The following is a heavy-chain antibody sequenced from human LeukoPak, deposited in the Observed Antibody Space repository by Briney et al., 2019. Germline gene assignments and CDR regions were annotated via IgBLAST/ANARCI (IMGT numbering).Heavy chain of an antibody. V-gene: IGHV4-39*07. CDR1: GGSISSSSYY. Sequence: SQTLSLTCTVSGGSISSSSYYWGWIRQPPGKGLEWIGSIYYSGSTYYNPSLKSRVTISVDTSKNQFSLKLSSVTAADTAVYYCARRGGIGSGWYFDYWGQGTLVTVSS. D-gene: IGHD6-19*01. CDR2: IYYSGST. CDR3: ARRGGIGSGWYFDY. J-gene: IGHJ4*02.